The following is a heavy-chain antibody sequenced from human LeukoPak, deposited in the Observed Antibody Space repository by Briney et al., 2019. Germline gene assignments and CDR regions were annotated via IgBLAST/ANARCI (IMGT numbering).Heavy chain of an antibody. CDR2: IIPILGIA. CDR1: GGTFSSYA. D-gene: IGHD5-24*01. J-gene: IGHJ4*02. Sequence: SVKVSRKASGGTFSSYAISWVRQAPGQGLEWMGRIIPILGIANYAQKFQGRVTITADKSTSTAYMELSSLRSEDTAVYYCARDGDGYKQYYFDYWGQGTLVTVSS. V-gene: IGHV1-69*04. CDR3: ARDGDGYKQYYFDY.